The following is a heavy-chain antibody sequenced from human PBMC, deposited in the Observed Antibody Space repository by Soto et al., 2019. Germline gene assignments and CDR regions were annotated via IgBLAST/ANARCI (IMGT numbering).Heavy chain of an antibody. Sequence: GGSLRLSCAASGFIISSYGMHWVRQAPGKGLEWVAVITYDGSNKYYADSVKGRFSISRDNSKNPLYLQMNSLRAEDTAVYYCAKDRRWLVNAFDIWGQGTMVTVSS. V-gene: IGHV3-30*18. CDR1: GFIISSYG. D-gene: IGHD6-19*01. CDR3: AKDRRWLVNAFDI. CDR2: ITYDGSNK. J-gene: IGHJ3*02.